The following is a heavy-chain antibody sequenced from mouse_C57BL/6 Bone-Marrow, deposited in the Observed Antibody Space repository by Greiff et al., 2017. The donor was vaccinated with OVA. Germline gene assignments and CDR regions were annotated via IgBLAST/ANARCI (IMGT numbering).Heavy chain of an antibody. CDR2: IWSGGST. Sequence: VQLQQSGPGLVQPSQSLSITCTVSGFSLTSYGVHWVRQSPGKGLEWLGVIWSGGSTDYNAAFISRLSIIKDNTKSHMFFKMNTPHADDTAIYYCARNSNERAMDYWGQGTAVTVSS. J-gene: IGHJ4*01. CDR3: ARNSNERAMDY. D-gene: IGHD2-5*01. CDR1: GFSLTSYG. V-gene: IGHV2-2*01.